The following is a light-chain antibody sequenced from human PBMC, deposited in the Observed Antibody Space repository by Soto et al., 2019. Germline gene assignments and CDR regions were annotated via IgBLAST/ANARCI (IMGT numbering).Light chain of an antibody. V-gene: IGKV1-5*01. Sequence: VHMSHSPSTLSASVLYRVSITCLASQSINNLLAWYQQKPGKAPKFLIYDVSTLESGVPSRFSGSGSGTESTLTISSLQPEDFATYYCQQYDSYSLTFGGGTKVDIK. J-gene: IGKJ4*01. CDR3: QQYDSYSLT. CDR2: DVS. CDR1: QSINNL.